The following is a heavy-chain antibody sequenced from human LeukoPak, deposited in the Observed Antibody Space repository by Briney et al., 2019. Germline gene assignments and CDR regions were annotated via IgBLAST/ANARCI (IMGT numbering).Heavy chain of an antibody. D-gene: IGHD5-18*01. CDR3: AARGYSYGQPRDRAFDI. CDR2: IVVGSGNT. Sequence: ASVKVSCKASGFTFTSSAMQWVRQARGQRLEWIGWIVVGSGNTNYAQKFQERVTITRDMSTSTAYMELSSLRSEDTAVYYCAARGYSYGQPRDRAFDIWGQGTMVTVSS. J-gene: IGHJ3*02. CDR1: GFTFTSSA. V-gene: IGHV1-58*02.